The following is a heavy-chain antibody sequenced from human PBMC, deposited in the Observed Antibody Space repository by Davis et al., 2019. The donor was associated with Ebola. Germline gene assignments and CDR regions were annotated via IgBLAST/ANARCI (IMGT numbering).Heavy chain of an antibody. Sequence: GGSLRLSCAASGFTFSSYAMSWVRQAPGKGLEWVSAISGSGGSTNYADSVKGRFTISRDNSKNTLYLQMNSLRAEDTAVYYCAKDARLVGSRWTFDYWGQGTLVTVSS. CDR2: ISGSGGST. CDR3: AKDARLVGSRWTFDY. CDR1: GFTFSSYA. D-gene: IGHD6-13*01. V-gene: IGHV3-23*01. J-gene: IGHJ4*02.